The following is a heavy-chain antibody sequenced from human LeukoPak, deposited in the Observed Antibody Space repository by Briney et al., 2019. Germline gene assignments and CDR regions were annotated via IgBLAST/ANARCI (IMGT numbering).Heavy chain of an antibody. CDR2: ISSSSSTI. CDR1: GFTFSSYS. CDR3: SRDLYIVGATGSYY. V-gene: IGHV3-48*04. J-gene: IGHJ4*02. D-gene: IGHD1-26*01. Sequence: GGALRLSCAASGFTFSSYSMNWVRQAPGKGLEWLSYISSSSSTIYYADSVKGRFTISRDNAKNSLYLQMNSLRAEDTAVYYCSRDLYIVGATGSYYWGQGTLVTVSS.